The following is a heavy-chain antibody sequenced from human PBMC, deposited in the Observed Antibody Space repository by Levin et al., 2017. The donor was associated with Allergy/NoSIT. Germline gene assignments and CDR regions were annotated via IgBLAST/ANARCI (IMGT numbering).Heavy chain of an antibody. Sequence: SETLSLTCTVSGGSISSSSYYWGWIRQPPGKGLEWIGSIYYSGSTYYNPSLKSRVTISVDTSKNQFSLKLSSVTAADTAVYYCARDSSRALEPQRQNAFDIWGQGTMVTVSS. D-gene: IGHD1-1*01. CDR1: GGSISSSSYY. V-gene: IGHV4-39*07. CDR2: IYYSGST. CDR3: ARDSSRALEPQRQNAFDI. J-gene: IGHJ3*02.